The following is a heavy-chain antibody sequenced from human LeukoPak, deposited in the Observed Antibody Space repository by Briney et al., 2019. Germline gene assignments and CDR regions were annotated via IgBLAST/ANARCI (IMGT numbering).Heavy chain of an antibody. V-gene: IGHV4-34*01. CDR1: GGSFSGYY. Sequence: SETLSLTCAVYGGSFSGYYWSWIRQPPGKGLEWIGEINHSGSTNYNPSLESRVTISVDTSKNQFSLKLSSVTAADTAVYYCARAKNLVVIDYWGQGTLVTVSS. D-gene: IGHD3-22*01. CDR2: INHSGST. CDR3: ARAKNLVVIDY. J-gene: IGHJ4*02.